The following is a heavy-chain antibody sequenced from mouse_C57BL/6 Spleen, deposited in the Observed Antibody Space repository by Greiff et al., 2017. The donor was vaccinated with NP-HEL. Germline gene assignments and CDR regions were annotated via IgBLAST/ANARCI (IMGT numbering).Heavy chain of an antibody. D-gene: IGHD1-1*01. V-gene: IGHV1-54*01. CDR1: GYAFTNYL. CDR3: ARDGSSPYAMDY. Sequence: VQLQQSGAELVRPGTSVKVSCKASGYAFTNYLIEWVKQRPGQGLEWIGVINPGSGGTNYNEKFKGKATLTADKSSSTAYMQLSSLTPEDSAVYFCARDGSSPYAMDYWGQGTSVTVSS. J-gene: IGHJ4*01. CDR2: INPGSGGT.